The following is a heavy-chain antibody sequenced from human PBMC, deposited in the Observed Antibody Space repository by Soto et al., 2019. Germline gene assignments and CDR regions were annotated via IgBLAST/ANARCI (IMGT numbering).Heavy chain of an antibody. J-gene: IGHJ4*02. CDR1: GDSINSDKW. D-gene: IGHD3-10*01. CDR2: IYHSGST. CDR3: ARVKASGVNFDY. V-gene: IGHV4-4*02. Sequence: SETLSLTCAVSGDSINSDKWWSWIRQPPGKGLQWIGEIYHSGSTNYNPSLKSRVTISVDKSKNQFSLKLSSVTAADTAVYYCARVKASGVNFDYWGQGTLVTVSS.